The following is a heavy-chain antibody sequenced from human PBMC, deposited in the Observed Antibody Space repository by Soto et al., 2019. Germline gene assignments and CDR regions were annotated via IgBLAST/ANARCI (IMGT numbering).Heavy chain of an antibody. CDR2: LNPGNGNT. Sequence: QVQLVQSGAEVKEPGASVKVSCRASGYTFTNYAIHWVRQAPGQRLEWMGGLNPGNGNTKYPQKFQGRVTITRDTSASTAYMFLSSLRSEDTAVYYCARDQGIPYCGGDCYSDWYFDLWGRGTLVTVSS. D-gene: IGHD2-21*01. CDR3: ARDQGIPYCGGDCYSDWYFDL. J-gene: IGHJ2*01. CDR1: GYTFTNYA. V-gene: IGHV1-3*01.